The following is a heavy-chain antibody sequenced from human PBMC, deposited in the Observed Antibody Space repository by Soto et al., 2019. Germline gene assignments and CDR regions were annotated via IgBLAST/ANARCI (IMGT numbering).Heavy chain of an antibody. J-gene: IGHJ4*02. D-gene: IGHD6-19*01. CDR1: GYTFTGYA. CDR3: ARAVAVPADFDY. Sequence: ASVKVSCKASGYTFTGYAMHWVRQAPGQRLEWMGWINAGNGNTKYSQKFQGRVTITRDTSASTAYMELSSLRSEDTAVYYCARAVAVPADFDYWGQGTFVSLSS. CDR2: INAGNGNT. V-gene: IGHV1-3*01.